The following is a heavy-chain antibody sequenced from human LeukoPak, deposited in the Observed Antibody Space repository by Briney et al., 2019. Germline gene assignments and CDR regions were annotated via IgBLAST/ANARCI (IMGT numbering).Heavy chain of an antibody. CDR1: GGSISSGGYY. J-gene: IGHJ3*02. Sequence: PSETLSLTCTVSGGSISSGGYYWSWIRQAAGKGPEWIGRIYTTGTADYNPSLKGRVFLSVDTSKNQFSLKVTSVTAADTAVYYCARDHSSSSWMDSFEIWGPGTKVTVSS. V-gene: IGHV4-61*02. D-gene: IGHD6-6*01. CDR3: ARDHSSSSWMDSFEI. CDR2: IYTTGTA.